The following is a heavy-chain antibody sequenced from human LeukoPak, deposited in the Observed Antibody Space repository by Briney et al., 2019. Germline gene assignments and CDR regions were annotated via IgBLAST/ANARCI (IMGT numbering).Heavy chain of an antibody. V-gene: IGHV4-61*08. CDR2: TYYSGRT. Sequence: TSYILSLTCTVSGASASCSGYSWNWIRQPPGKTLEWIGYTYYSGRTNYNPSLKSRVTISLDTSKHQCSLRLPSVTAADTAVYYCALRRLTSAQIIEDNWFDPWGQGTLVNVSS. CDR1: GASASCSGYS. CDR3: ALRRLTSAQIIEDNWFDP. D-gene: IGHD2/OR15-2a*01. J-gene: IGHJ5*02.